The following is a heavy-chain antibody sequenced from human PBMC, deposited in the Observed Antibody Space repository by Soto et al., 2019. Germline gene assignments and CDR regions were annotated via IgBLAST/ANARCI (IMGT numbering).Heavy chain of an antibody. D-gene: IGHD3-22*01. Sequence: QLQVQESGSGLVKPSQTLSLTCTVSGGSITSGVYSWSWIRQPPGKALEWIGCIYHSGSTNYNPALKSRVTISMDGSKNQFSRKLSSVTAADTAVYYCARDNYENNEYDAFDIWGQGTMVTVSS. J-gene: IGHJ3*02. CDR2: IYHSGST. CDR3: ARDNYENNEYDAFDI. CDR1: GGSITSGVYS. V-gene: IGHV4-30-2*01.